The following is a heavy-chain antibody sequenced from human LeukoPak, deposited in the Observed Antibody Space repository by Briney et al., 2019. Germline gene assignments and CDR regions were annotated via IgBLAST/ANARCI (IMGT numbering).Heavy chain of an antibody. D-gene: IGHD4-17*01. CDR1: GFTFSSYS. Sequence: GGSLRLSCAASGFTFSSYSMNWVRQAPGKGLEWVSSISSSSSYIYYADSVKGRFTISRDNAKNSLYLQMNSLRAEDTAVYYCARALDYGDLAPIYVAHQTAAGADYWGQGTLVTVSS. J-gene: IGHJ4*02. CDR3: ARALDYGDLAPIYVAHQTAAGADY. CDR2: ISSSSSYI. V-gene: IGHV3-21*01.